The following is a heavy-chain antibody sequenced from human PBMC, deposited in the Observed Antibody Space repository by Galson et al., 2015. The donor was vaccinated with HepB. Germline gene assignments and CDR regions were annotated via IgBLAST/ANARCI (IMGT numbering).Heavy chain of an antibody. J-gene: IGHJ5*02. D-gene: IGHD6-19*01. CDR3: VERAVAGPLSWFDP. V-gene: IGHV4-34*01. CDR1: GGSFSGYY. CDR2: TSHSGST. Sequence: ETLSLTCAVYGGSFSGYYWSWIRQPPGKGLEWIGETSHSGSTNYNPSLKSRVTILVDTSQNQFSLKLRSVTAADTAVYYCVERAVAGPLSWFDPWSQGTLVTVSS.